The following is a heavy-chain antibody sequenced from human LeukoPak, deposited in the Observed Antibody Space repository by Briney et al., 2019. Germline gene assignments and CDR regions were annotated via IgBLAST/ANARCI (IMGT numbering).Heavy chain of an antibody. Sequence: GSSVKVSCKASGYTFTSYDINWVRQATGQGLEWMGWMNPNSGNTGYAQKFQGRVTMTRNTSISTAYMELSSLRSEDTAVYYCATGVLRYFDWLSKGDAFDIWGQGTMVTVSS. CDR1: GYTFTSYD. V-gene: IGHV1-8*01. D-gene: IGHD3-9*01. CDR2: MNPNSGNT. CDR3: ATGVLRYFDWLSKGDAFDI. J-gene: IGHJ3*02.